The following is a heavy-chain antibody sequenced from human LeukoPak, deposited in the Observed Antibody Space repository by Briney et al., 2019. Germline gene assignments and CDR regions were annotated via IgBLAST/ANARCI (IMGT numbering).Heavy chain of an antibody. J-gene: IGHJ3*02. Sequence: SETLSLTCTVSGGSISSSSYYWGWIRQPPGKGLEWIGSIYYSGSTYYNPSLKSRVTISVDTSKNQFSLKLSSVTAADTAVYYCARHDDAQGIPAADAFDIWGQGTMVTVSS. CDR3: ARHDDAQGIPAADAFDI. CDR1: GGSISSSSYY. CDR2: IYYSGST. V-gene: IGHV4-39*01. D-gene: IGHD2-2*01.